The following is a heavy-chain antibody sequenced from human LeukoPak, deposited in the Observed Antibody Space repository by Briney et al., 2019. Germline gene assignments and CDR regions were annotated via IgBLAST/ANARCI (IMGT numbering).Heavy chain of an antibody. V-gene: IGHV3-64*01. D-gene: IGHD1-1*01. CDR2: IGPIGVYT. CDR1: GFTFSDYA. CDR3: ARSPSGRTNWNYYDY. J-gene: IGHJ4*02. Sequence: GGSLRLSCAASGFTFSDYAMHWVRQAPGKGLEFVSVIGPIGVYTYYANSVKGRFTISRDNSKSTVSLQMGSLRDEDMAVYYCARSPSGRTNWNYYDYWGRGTLVTVSS.